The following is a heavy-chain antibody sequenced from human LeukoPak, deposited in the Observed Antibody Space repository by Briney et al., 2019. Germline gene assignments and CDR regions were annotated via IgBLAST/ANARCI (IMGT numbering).Heavy chain of an antibody. J-gene: IGHJ4*02. CDR2: ISGSDGST. D-gene: IGHD6-19*01. CDR1: GFTFSSYA. Sequence: GGSLRLSCAASGFTFSSYAMSWVRQAPGKGLEWVSAISGSDGSTYYADSVKGRFTISRDNSKNTLYLQMNSLRAEDTAVYYCAKDPIAVAGMKGMGYFDYWGQGTLVTVSS. V-gene: IGHV3-23*01. CDR3: AKDPIAVAGMKGMGYFDY.